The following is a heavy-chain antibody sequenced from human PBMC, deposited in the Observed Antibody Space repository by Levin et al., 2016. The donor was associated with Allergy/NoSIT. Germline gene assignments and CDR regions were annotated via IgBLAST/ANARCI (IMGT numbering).Heavy chain of an antibody. CDR3: ARTPRRGGFDY. D-gene: IGHD3-16*01. V-gene: IGHV4-4*08. CDR2: TYNSGST. CDR1: GGYITDYF. Sequence: SETLSLTCSVSGGYITDYFWSWLRQPPGKGLEWIGYTYNSGSTQYNPSLKSRVTISVDMPKNQFSLRLSSLTAADTAVYYCARTPRRGGFDYWGRGTLVTVSS. J-gene: IGHJ4*02.